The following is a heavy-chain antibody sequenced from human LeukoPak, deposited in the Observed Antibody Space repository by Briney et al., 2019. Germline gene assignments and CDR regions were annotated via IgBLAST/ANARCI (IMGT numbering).Heavy chain of an antibody. J-gene: IGHJ4*02. D-gene: IGHD6-19*01. V-gene: IGHV1-8*01. Sequence: ASVKVSCKASGYTFTSYDINWGRQATGQGLEWMGWMNPNSGNTGYAQKFQGRVTMTRNTSISTAYMELSSLRSEDTAVYYCARSYSSGWYPTYWGQGTLVTVSS. CDR2: MNPNSGNT. CDR3: ARSYSSGWYPTY. CDR1: GYTFTSYD.